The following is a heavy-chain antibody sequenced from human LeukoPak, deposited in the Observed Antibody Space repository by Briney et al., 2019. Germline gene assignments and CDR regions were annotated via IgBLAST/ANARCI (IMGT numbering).Heavy chain of an antibody. D-gene: IGHD6-6*01. J-gene: IGHJ6*03. CDR2: MNTHSGNT. CDR1: GYTFTSYD. V-gene: IGHV1-8*01. CDR3: ARGSRIWQAARRPRSYYYYMDV. Sequence: ASVRVSSKASGYTFTSYDINWVRQATGQGLEWMGWMNTHSGNTDYAQKFQGRVTLTRNTSIITAYMELSSLRSEDTAVYFCARGSRIWQAARRPRSYYYYMDVWGKGTTVTVSS.